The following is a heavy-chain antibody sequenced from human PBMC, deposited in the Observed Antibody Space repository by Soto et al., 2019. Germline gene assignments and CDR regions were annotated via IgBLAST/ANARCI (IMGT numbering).Heavy chain of an antibody. V-gene: IGHV4-4*02. CDR3: ARDRGMAGLLDDDYYGMDV. D-gene: IGHD3-10*01. CDR1: GGSISSSNW. Sequence: SETLSLTCAVSGGSISSSNWWSWVRQPPGEGLEWIGEIYHSGSTNYNPSLKSRVTISVDKSKNQFSLKLSSVTAADTAVYYCARDRGMAGLLDDDYYGMDVWGQGTTVTVSS. J-gene: IGHJ6*02. CDR2: IYHSGST.